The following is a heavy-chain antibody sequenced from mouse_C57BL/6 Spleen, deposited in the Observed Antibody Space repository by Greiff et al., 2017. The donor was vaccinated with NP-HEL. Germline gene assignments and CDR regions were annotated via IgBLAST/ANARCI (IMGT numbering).Heavy chain of an antibody. CDR3: AKTGITTVVRVYFDY. Sequence: VQLQQSGAELAKPGASVKLSCKASGYTFTSYWMHWVKQRPGQGLEWIGYINPSGGSTKYNQKFKDKATLTADKSSSTAYMQLSSLTYEDSAGDYCAKTGITTVVRVYFDYWGQGTTLTVSS. D-gene: IGHD1-1*01. V-gene: IGHV1-7*01. CDR1: GYTFTSYW. CDR2: INPSGGST. J-gene: IGHJ2*01.